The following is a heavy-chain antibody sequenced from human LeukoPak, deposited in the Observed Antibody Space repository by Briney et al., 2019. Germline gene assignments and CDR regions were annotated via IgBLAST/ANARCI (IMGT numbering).Heavy chain of an antibody. CDR2: ISSSSSYI. J-gene: IGHJ4*02. CDR3: ARGSTNYDILTGYYLL. D-gene: IGHD3-9*01. Sequence: KSGGSLRLSCAASRFTLSNYWMNWVRQAPGKGLEWVSSISSSSSYIYYADSVKGRFTISRDNAKNSLYLQMNSLRAEDTAVYYCARGSTNYDILTGYYLLWGQGTLVTVSS. V-gene: IGHV3-21*01. CDR1: RFTLSNYW.